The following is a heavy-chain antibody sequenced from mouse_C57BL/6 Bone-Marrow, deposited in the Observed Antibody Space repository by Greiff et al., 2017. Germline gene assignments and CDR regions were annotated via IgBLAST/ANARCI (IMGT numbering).Heavy chain of an antibody. CDR3: ARGTRFAY. D-gene: IGHD3-3*01. V-gene: IGHV5-17*01. CDR1: GFTFSDYG. J-gene: IGHJ3*01. CDR2: IGSGSSTI. Sequence: EVQLVESGGGLVKPGGSLKLSCAASGFTFSDYGMHWVRQAPEKGLEWVAYIGSGSSTIYYADTVKGRFTISRDNAKNTLFLQMTSLRSEDTAMYYCARGTRFAYWGQGTLVTVSA.